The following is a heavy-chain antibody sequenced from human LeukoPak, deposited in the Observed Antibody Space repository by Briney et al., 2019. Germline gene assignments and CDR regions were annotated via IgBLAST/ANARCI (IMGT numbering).Heavy chain of an antibody. CDR3: ARDSGYSSSWYGWFDP. V-gene: IGHV4-4*07. J-gene: IGHJ5*02. Sequence: RASETLSLTCTVSGGSISSYYWSWIRQPAGKGLEWIGRIYTSGSTNYNPSLKSRVTMSVDTSKNRFSLKPSSVTAADTAVYYCARDSGYSSSWYGWFDPWGQGTLVTVSS. CDR1: GGSISSYY. CDR2: IYTSGST. D-gene: IGHD6-13*01.